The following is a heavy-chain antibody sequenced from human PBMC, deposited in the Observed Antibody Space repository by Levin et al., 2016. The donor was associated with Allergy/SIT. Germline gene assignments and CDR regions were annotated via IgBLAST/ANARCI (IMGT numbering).Heavy chain of an antibody. CDR3: MKHLRFGSGSPGDY. V-gene: IGHV3-23*01. J-gene: IGHJ4*02. CDR2: ISAPGGTT. CDR1: GFTFANYA. Sequence: GESLKISCAASGFTFANYAMSWVRQAPGKGLEWVSAISAPGGTTYYADSVKGRFTFSRDNSKDTLYLQMNSLRVEDTAVYYCMKHLRFGSGSPGDYWGQGTLVTVSS. D-gene: IGHD3-10*01.